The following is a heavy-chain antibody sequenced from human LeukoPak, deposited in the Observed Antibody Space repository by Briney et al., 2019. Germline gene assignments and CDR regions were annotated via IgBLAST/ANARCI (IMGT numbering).Heavy chain of an antibody. CDR2: ISSSGGST. D-gene: IGHD6-6*01. J-gene: IGHJ5*02. Sequence: GGSLRLSCAASGFTLSSYAMSWVRQAPGKGLEWVSAISSSGGSTYYADSVKGRFTISRDNSKNTLYLQMNSLRAEDTAVYYCAKDRRQLGPSPTWGQGTLVTVSS. V-gene: IGHV3-23*01. CDR3: AKDRRQLGPSPT. CDR1: GFTLSSYA.